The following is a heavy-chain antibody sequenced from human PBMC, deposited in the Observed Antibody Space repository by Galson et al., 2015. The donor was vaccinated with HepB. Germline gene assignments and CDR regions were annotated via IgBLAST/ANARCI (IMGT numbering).Heavy chain of an antibody. CDR3: ARSAYYHFWSDHYKGWFDP. J-gene: IGHJ5*02. D-gene: IGHD3-3*02. CDR2: IYYSGST. CDR1: GGSISSYC. Sequence: TLSLTCTVSGGSISSYCWSWIRQTPGKGLEWIGYIYYSGSTNYNPSLKSRVTISVDTSKNQISLKLNSVTAADTAVYYCARSAYYHFWSDHYKGWFDPWGQGTLVTVSA. V-gene: IGHV4-59*01.